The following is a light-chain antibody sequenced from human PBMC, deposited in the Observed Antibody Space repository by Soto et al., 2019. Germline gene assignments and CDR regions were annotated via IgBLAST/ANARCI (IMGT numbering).Light chain of an antibody. CDR2: EDD. Sequence: NFMLTQPHSVSESPGKTVTISCTGSGGSIATNYVQWHQQRPGSAPTTVIYEDDKRPSGVPDRFSGSTDRSSNSASLIISGLKTEDEADYYCQSHDSTNVVFGRGTKVTVL. V-gene: IGLV6-57*02. CDR1: GGSIATNY. CDR3: QSHDSTNVV. J-gene: IGLJ2*01.